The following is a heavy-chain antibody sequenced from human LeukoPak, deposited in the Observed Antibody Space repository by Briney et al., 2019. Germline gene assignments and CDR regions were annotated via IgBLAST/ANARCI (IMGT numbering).Heavy chain of an antibody. CDR2: IYYSGST. D-gene: IGHD3-9*01. V-gene: IGHV4-30-4*01. Sequence: SETLSLTCTVSGGSISSGDYYWGWIRQPPGKGLEWIGYIYYSGSTYYNPSLKSRVTISVDTSKNQFSLKLSSVTAADTAVYYCARLSSRTGYYKADAFDIWGQGTMVTVSS. CDR1: GGSISSGDYY. CDR3: ARLSSRTGYYKADAFDI. J-gene: IGHJ3*02.